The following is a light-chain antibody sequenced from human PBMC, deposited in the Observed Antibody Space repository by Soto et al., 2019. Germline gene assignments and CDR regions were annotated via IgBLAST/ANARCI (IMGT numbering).Light chain of an antibody. J-gene: IGLJ1*01. Sequence: QSVLTQPASVSGSPGQSITISCTGTSSDVGAYNYVSWYQQHPGKAPKLMIYEVNYRPSGVSNRFSGSKSGITASLTISGLQAEDEADYYCSSYATTSNAVFGSGTKVTV. CDR2: EVN. V-gene: IGLV2-14*01. CDR1: SSDVGAYNY. CDR3: SSYATTSNAV.